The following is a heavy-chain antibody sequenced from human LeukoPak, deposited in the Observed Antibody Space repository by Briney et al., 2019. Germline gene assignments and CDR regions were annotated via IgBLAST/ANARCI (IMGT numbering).Heavy chain of an antibody. D-gene: IGHD3-10*01. Sequence: SETLSLTCAVYGGSFSAYYWSWIRQPPGKGLEWIGEINHSGSTNYNPSLKSRVTISVDTSKNQFSLKLSSVTAADTAVYYCARSTYYYGSGSYSFDYWGQGTLVTVSS. V-gene: IGHV4-34*01. CDR2: INHSGST. CDR3: ARSTYYYGSGSYSFDY. J-gene: IGHJ4*02. CDR1: GGSFSAYY.